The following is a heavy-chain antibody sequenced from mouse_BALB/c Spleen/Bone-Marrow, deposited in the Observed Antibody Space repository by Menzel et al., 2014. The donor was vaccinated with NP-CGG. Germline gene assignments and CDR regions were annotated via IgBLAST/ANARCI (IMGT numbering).Heavy chain of an antibody. V-gene: IGHV4-1*02. CDR3: ARCGYYGFLHY. CDR2: INPDSSTI. J-gene: IGHJ2*01. D-gene: IGHD1-1*01. CDR1: GFDFSRYW. Sequence: EVNVVESGGGLVQPGGSLKLSCAASGFDFSRYWMSWVRQAPGKGLEWIGEINPDSSTINYTPSLKDKFIISRDNAKNTLDLQMSRVRSEDAGLYYCARCGYYGFLHYWGQGTTLTVSS.